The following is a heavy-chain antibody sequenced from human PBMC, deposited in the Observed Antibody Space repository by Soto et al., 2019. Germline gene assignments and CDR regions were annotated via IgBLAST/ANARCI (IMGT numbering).Heavy chain of an antibody. CDR3: ERGRGEFDA. J-gene: IGHJ5*02. Sequence: SETLSLTCAVYGASLSDSYCNWLRQPPGKGLEWIGEINHSGNTNYNPSLRSRVTISIDTSKNQLSLNLRSVSAADTAVYYCERGRGEFDAWGQGTPXT. V-gene: IGHV4-34*01. CDR2: INHSGNT. D-gene: IGHD2-21*01. CDR1: GASLSDSY.